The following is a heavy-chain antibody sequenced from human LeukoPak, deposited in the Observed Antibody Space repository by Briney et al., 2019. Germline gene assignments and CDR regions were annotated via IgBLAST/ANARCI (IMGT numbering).Heavy chain of an antibody. CDR2: INHSGST. D-gene: IGHD2-15*01. Sequence: PSETLSLTCAVYGGSFSGYYWSWIRQPPGKGLEWIGEINHSGSTNYNPSLKSRVTISVDTSKNQFSLKLSSVTAADTAVYYCARGYCSGGSCYRRVVYFDYWGQGTLVTVSS. V-gene: IGHV4-34*01. CDR3: ARGYCSGGSCYRRVVYFDY. J-gene: IGHJ4*02. CDR1: GGSFSGYY.